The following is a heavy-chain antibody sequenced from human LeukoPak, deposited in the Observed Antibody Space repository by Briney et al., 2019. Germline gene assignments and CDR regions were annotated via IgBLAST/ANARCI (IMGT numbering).Heavy chain of an antibody. J-gene: IGHJ5*02. Sequence: GESLKISCKGSGYSFTSYWIGWVRQMPGRGLEWMGFIYPGDSNTRYSPSFQGQVTISADKSISTAYLQWSSLKASDTAMYYCARHRISDYDSGVSWFDPWGQGTLVTVSS. CDR3: ARHRISDYDSGVSWFDP. CDR2: IYPGDSNT. V-gene: IGHV5-51*01. CDR1: GYSFTSYW. D-gene: IGHD5-12*01.